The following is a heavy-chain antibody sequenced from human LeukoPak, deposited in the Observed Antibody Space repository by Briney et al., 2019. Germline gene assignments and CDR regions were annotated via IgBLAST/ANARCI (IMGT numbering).Heavy chain of an antibody. CDR3: ARGHTGMGS. CDR2: IKQDGSEK. J-gene: IGHJ5*02. V-gene: IGHV3-7*04. Sequence: GGSPRLSSAAPGFTFSKHWMSWGRPAPGKRVEWVDNIKQDGSEKYYVDSVKGLFTISRDNAKNSLYLQMNSLRAEDTAVYYCARGHTGMGSWGQGTLVTVSS. D-gene: IGHD5-18*01. CDR1: GFTFSKHW.